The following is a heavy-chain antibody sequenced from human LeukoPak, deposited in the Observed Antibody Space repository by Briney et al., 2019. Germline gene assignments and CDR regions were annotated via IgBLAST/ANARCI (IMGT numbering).Heavy chain of an antibody. CDR1: GYTFTSYG. V-gene: IGHV1-18*01. J-gene: IGHJ6*02. D-gene: IGHD6-19*01. CDR2: ISAYNGNT. CDR3: ARDRPYSSGWYGAYGMGV. Sequence: ASVTVSCKASGYTFTSYGISWVRQAPGQGLEWMGWISAYNGNTNYAQKLQGRVTMTTDTSTSTAYMELRSLRSDDTAVYYCARDRPYSSGWYGAYGMGVWGQGTTVTVSS.